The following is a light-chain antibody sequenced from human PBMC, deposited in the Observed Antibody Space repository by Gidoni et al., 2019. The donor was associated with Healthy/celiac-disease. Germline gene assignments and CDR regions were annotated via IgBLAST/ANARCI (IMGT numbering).Light chain of an antibody. CDR2: DAS. CDR3: QQYDNLVLT. J-gene: IGKJ4*01. V-gene: IGKV1-33*01. CDR1: QDISNY. Sequence: DLQMPQSPSSLSASVGDRVTITCQASQDISNYLNWYQQKPGKAPKLLIYDASNLETGVPSRFSGSGSGTDFTCTISSLQPEDIATYYCQQYDNLVLTFGGGTKVEIK.